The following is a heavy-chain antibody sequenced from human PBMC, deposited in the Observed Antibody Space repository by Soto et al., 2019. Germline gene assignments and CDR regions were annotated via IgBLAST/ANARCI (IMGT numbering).Heavy chain of an antibody. CDR2: IYYSGST. CDR3: ARDRHNNFFDP. Sequence: TLSLTCTVSGASMSSGGYYWTWIRQSPGKGLEWIGYIYYSGSTYYNPSLESRVAISLDTSRSQFSLTLHSVTAADTAIYYCARDRHNNFFDPWGQGTLVTVSS. J-gene: IGHJ5*02. CDR1: GASMSSGGYY. V-gene: IGHV4-31*03. D-gene: IGHD6-6*01.